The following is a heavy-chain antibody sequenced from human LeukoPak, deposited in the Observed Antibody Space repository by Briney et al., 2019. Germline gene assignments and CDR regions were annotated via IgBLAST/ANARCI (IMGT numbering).Heavy chain of an antibody. J-gene: IGHJ5*02. D-gene: IGHD3-3*01. CDR2: INHSGST. Sequence: SETLSLTCAVYGGSFSGYYWSWIRQPPGKGLEWIGEINHSGSTNYNPSLKSRVTIPVDTSKNQFSLKLSSVTAADTAVYYCARAKHYDFWSGALGFDPWGQGTLVTVSS. V-gene: IGHV4-34*01. CDR1: GGSFSGYY. CDR3: ARAKHYDFWSGALGFDP.